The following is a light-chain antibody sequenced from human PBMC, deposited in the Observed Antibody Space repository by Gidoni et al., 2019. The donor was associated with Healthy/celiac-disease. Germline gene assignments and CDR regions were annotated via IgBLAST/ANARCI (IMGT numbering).Light chain of an antibody. CDR1: HSVSSN. Sequence: EMVITQSPATLSVSPGERATLPCRASHSVSSNLAWYQQKPGQAPRLLIYGASTRATGIPARFSGSGSGTEFTLTISSLQSEDFAVYYCQQYNNWPRTFGQGTKVEIK. CDR2: GAS. CDR3: QQYNNWPRT. V-gene: IGKV3-15*01. J-gene: IGKJ1*01.